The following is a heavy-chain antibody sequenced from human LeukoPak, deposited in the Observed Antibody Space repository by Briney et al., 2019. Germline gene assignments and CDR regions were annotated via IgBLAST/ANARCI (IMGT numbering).Heavy chain of an antibody. CDR3: ARTYYYDSSGNPLYFDY. D-gene: IGHD3-22*01. J-gene: IGHJ4*02. CDR1: GYSFTSYW. CDR2: IYPGDSDT. Sequence: GESLKISCKGSGYSFTSYWIGWVRRMPGKGLEWMGIIYPGDSDTRYSPSFQGQVTISADKSISTAYLQWSSLKASDTAMYYCARTYYYDSSGNPLYFDYWGQGTLVTVSS. V-gene: IGHV5-51*01.